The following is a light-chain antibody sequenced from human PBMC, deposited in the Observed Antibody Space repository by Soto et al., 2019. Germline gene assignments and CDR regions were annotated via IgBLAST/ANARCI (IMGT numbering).Light chain of an antibody. CDR2: SAS. V-gene: IGKV1-5*03. CDR1: QSISTW. CDR3: QQYNSSSTFGPAT. J-gene: IGKJ1*01. Sequence: IQMTQSPATLSASVGDRVTITCRASQSISTWLAWYQQKPGTATKLLIYSASDLESGVPSRFSGSGFGTEFTLTRTSLQPDDFATYYCQQYNSSSTFGPATVGKGTKVDIK.